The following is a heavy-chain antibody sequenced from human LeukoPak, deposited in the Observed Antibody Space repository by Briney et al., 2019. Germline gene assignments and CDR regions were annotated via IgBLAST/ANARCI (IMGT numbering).Heavy chain of an antibody. D-gene: IGHD2-15*01. Sequence: GASVKVSCKASGYTFNSYDINWVRQATGQGLEWMGWMNPNSGNTGYAQKFQGRVTMTRNTSISTAYMELSSLRSEDTAVYYCARALRWCSGGSCYRYYFDYWGQGTLVTVSS. V-gene: IGHV1-8*01. CDR2: MNPNSGNT. CDR1: GYTFNSYD. CDR3: ARALRWCSGGSCYRYYFDY. J-gene: IGHJ4*02.